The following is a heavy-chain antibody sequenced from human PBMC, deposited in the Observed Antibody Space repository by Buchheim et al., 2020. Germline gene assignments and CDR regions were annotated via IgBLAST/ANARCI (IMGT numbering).Heavy chain of an antibody. CDR3: TRDRGIDWNYASPS. J-gene: IGHJ4*02. CDR1: GFTFSSYE. V-gene: IGHV3-48*03. D-gene: IGHD1-7*01. CDR2: ISSSGSTI. Sequence: EVQLVESGGGLVQPGGSMRLSCAASGFTFSSYEMNWVRQAPGKGLEWVSYISSSGSTIYYADSVKGRFTISRDHAKNSLYLQMNSLRAEDTAVYYCTRDRGIDWNYASPSWGQGTL.